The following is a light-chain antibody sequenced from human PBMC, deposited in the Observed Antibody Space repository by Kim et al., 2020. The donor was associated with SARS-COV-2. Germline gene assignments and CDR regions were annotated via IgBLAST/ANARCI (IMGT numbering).Light chain of an antibody. CDR1: RLGDIY. Sequence: ESPRKTSSITCCGDRLGDIYACWQQHTPGQSPVLVIYQDSKRPWGFPGRFSAANSGNTAPPTIGGPHAMDEADYYCQAWGSSTVVFGGGTQLTVL. CDR2: QDS. CDR3: QAWGSSTVV. J-gene: IGLJ2*01. V-gene: IGLV3-1*01.